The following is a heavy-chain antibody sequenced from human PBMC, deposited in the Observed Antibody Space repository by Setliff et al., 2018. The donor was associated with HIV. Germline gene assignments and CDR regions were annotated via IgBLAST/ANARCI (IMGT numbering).Heavy chain of an antibody. V-gene: IGHV3-23*01. D-gene: IGHD6-6*01. J-gene: IGHJ4*02. CDR2: ISDGGGST. CDR1: GFIFSNHD. CDR3: AKEPKLGGIAAPFDY. Sequence: GSLRLSCEASGFIFSNHDFHWVRQSPGKGPEWVSAISDGGGSTYYAVSVKGRFTISRDNSKNTLYLQMNSLRVEDTAVYYCAKEPKLGGIAAPFDYWGQGTLVTVSS.